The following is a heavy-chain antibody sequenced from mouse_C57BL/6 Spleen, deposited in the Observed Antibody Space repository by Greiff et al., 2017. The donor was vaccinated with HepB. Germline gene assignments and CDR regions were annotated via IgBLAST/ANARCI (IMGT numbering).Heavy chain of an antibody. J-gene: IGHJ1*03. Sequence: VQLQESGPGLVAPSQRLSITCTVSGFSLTSYGVSWVRQPPGKGLEWLGVIWGDGSTNYHSALISRLSISKDNSKSQVFLKLNSLQTDDTATYYCAKGGLDYGSSYGRWYFDVWGTGTTVTVSS. V-gene: IGHV2-3*01. D-gene: IGHD1-1*01. CDR2: IWGDGST. CDR1: GFSLTSYG. CDR3: AKGGLDYGSSYGRWYFDV.